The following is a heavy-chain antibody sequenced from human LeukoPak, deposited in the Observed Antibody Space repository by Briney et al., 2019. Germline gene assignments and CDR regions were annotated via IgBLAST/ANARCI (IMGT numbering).Heavy chain of an antibody. CDR3: ARDRKVRTTGTTSYYYYYMDV. V-gene: IGHV3-30*04. CDR1: GFTFSSYA. Sequence: GGSLRLSCAASGFTFSSYAMHWVRQAPGKGLEWVAVISYDGSNKYYADSVKGRFTISRDNSKNTLYLQMNSLRAEDTAVYYCARDRKVRTTGTTSYYYYYMDVWGKGTTVTVSS. CDR2: ISYDGSNK. J-gene: IGHJ6*03. D-gene: IGHD1-1*01.